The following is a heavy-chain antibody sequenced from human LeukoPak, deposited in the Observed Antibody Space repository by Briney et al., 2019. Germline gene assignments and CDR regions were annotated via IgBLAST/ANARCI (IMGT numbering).Heavy chain of an antibody. J-gene: IGHJ4*02. CDR3: ARGSSSDWPLEY. Sequence: ASVKVSCKASGYTFINYAIHWVRQAPGQRLEWMGWINAYNGDTEYSQKLQGRVTINKDTSASTAYMDLSTLRSEDTAVYYCARGSSSDWPLEYWGRGILVTVSS. CDR1: GYTFINYA. CDR2: INAYNGDT. D-gene: IGHD6-19*01. V-gene: IGHV1-3*01.